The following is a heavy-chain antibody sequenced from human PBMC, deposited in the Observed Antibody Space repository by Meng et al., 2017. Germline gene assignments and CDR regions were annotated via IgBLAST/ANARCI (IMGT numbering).Heavy chain of an antibody. D-gene: IGHD4-17*01. CDR2: ISSSGTTR. Sequence: GESLKISCAASGFTFSSYQMNWARQAPGKGLEWLSYISSSGTTRNYADSVKGRFTISRDNAKNSLFLEMNSLRADDTAVYYCARDGSTVTTNYFYGMDVWGQGTTVTVSS. CDR1: GFTFSSYQ. CDR3: ARDGSTVTTNYFYGMDV. J-gene: IGHJ6*02. V-gene: IGHV3-48*03.